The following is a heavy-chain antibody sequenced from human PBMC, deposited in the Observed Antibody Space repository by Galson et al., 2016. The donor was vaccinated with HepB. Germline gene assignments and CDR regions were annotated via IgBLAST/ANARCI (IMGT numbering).Heavy chain of an antibody. CDR3: TRDRVLTAAGYYYGMDV. Sequence: SLRLSCAASGFTFGDYAMSWFRQAPGKGLEWVGFIRSKAYGGTTEYAASVKGRFTISRDDSKSIAYLQMNSLKTEDKAVYYCTRDRVLTAAGYYYGMDVWGQGTTVTVSS. D-gene: IGHD4/OR15-4a*01. CDR2: IRSKAYGGTT. CDR1: GFTFGDYA. J-gene: IGHJ6*02. V-gene: IGHV3-49*03.